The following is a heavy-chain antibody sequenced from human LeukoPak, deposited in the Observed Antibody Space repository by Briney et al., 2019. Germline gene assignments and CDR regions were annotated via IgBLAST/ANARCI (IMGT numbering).Heavy chain of an antibody. CDR2: MNPNSGNT. D-gene: IGHD3-3*01. Sequence: ASVKVCCKASGYTFTSYDINWVRQATGQGLEWMGWMNPNSGNTGYAQKFQGRVTITRNTSISTAYMELSSLRSEDTAVYYCARDVYYDSWSGYYRGAFDIWGQGTMVTVSS. V-gene: IGHV1-8*03. J-gene: IGHJ3*02. CDR3: ARDVYYDSWSGYYRGAFDI. CDR1: GYTFTSYD.